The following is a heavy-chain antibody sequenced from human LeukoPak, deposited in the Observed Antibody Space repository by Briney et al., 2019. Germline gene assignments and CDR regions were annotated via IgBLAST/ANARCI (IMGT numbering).Heavy chain of an antibody. CDR3: TRRVSATRWFDP. CDR1: GFTFSSYC. CDR2: INSDGSTT. Sequence: GGSLRLSCAASGFTFSSYCMHWVRQAPGKGLEWVSVINSDGSTTYYADSVKGRFTISRDNAGNTMSLQMNSLRAEDTAVYYGTRRVSATRWFDPWGQGTLVTVSS. J-gene: IGHJ5*02. V-gene: IGHV3-74*01. D-gene: IGHD2-15*01.